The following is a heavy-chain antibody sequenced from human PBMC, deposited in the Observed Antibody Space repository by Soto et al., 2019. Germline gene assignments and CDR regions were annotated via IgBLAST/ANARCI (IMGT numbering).Heavy chain of an antibody. J-gene: IGHJ6*02. CDR1: GYSISSGYY. Sequence: SETLSLTCAVSGYSISSGYYWGWIRQPPGKGLEWIGSIYHSGSTYYNRSLQSRVTISVDKSKNQFSLKLSSVTAADTAVYYCARDRGYGSGSYRGMDVWRQGTTVTVPS. V-gene: IGHV4-38-2*02. CDR2: IYHSGST. CDR3: ARDRGYGSGSYRGMDV. D-gene: IGHD3-10*01.